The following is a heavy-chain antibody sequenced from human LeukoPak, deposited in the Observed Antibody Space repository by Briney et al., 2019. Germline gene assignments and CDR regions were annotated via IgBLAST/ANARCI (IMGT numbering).Heavy chain of an antibody. CDR1: GGSISSYY. V-gene: IGHV4-59*01. J-gene: IGHJ6*02. CDR3: ARDGAYEQGSYYYGMDV. CDR2: IYYSGST. D-gene: IGHD3-22*01. Sequence: PSGTLSLTCTVSGGSISSYYWSWIRQPPGKGLEWIGYIYYSGSTNYNPSLKSRVTISVDTSKNQFSLKLSSVTAADTAVYYCARDGAYEQGSYYYGMDVWGQGTTVTVSS.